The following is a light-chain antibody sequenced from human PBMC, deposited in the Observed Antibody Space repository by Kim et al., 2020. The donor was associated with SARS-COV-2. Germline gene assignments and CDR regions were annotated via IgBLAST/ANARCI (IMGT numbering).Light chain of an antibody. J-gene: IGLJ2*01. CDR3: NPRDSRGNHVV. V-gene: IGLV3-19*01. CDR1: SLRSYY. Sequence: SSELTQDPAVSVALGQTVRITCQGDSLRSYYASWYQQKPGQAPVLVIYGKNNRPSGIPDRFSGPSSGNTASLTITGAPAEDEADYYCNPRDSRGNHVVFG. CDR2: GKN.